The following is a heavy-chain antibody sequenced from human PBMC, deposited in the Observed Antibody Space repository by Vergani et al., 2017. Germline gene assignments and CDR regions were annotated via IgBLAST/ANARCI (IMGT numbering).Heavy chain of an antibody. J-gene: IGHJ6*04. Sequence: SFPSSLFPFPLSSLPFFLPARGQRLEWIVWIVVGRGNTNYAPKFQEIDTITRDMSTSTAYMELSSLRSEDTAVYYCAASVYYYGSGFRVDVWGKETTVTVSS. D-gene: IGHD3-10*01. CDR2: IVVGRGNT. V-gene: IGHV1-58*01. CDR1: LFPFPLSS. CDR3: AASVYYYGSGFRVDV.